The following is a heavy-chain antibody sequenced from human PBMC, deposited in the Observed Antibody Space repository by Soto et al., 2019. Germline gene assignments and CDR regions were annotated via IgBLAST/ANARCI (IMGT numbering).Heavy chain of an antibody. Sequence: QVQLVQSGAEVKKPGASVKVSCKASGYDFSSYGISWVRQAPGQGLEWMGWISASNGNRDYAQQIQGRVTMTSDTSRTTAYMELRTLRYDDAAVYYCVRDPQRNDYWGQGTLVNVSS. D-gene: IGHD2-2*01. J-gene: IGHJ4*02. CDR2: ISASNGNR. CDR1: GYDFSSYG. CDR3: VRDPQRNDY. V-gene: IGHV1-18*04.